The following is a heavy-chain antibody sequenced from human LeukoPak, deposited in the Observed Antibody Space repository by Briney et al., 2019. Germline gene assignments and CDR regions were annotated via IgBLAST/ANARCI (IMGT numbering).Heavy chain of an antibody. CDR2: IRYDGSNK. J-gene: IGHJ4*02. V-gene: IGHV3-30*02. Sequence: GGSLRLSCAASGFTFSSYGMHWVRQAPGKGLEWVAFIRYDGSNKYYADSVKGRFTISRDNSKNTLYLQMNSLRAEDTAVYYCAEDSKRFLEWSGVDYWGQGTLVTVSS. CDR3: AEDSKRFLEWSGVDY. CDR1: GFTFSSYG. D-gene: IGHD3-3*01.